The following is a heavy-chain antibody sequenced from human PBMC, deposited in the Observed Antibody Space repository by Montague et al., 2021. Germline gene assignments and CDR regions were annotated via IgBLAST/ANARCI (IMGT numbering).Heavy chain of an antibody. Sequence: DPLSLPCSDSGDSVRCGIYHWGWIRQSPGKGLEWIGYICDGGSATYKTSLGSRVTMSLDTSSNQFSLNLRSATAADTAVYYCAAYYYGGGGRGSWGQGTLVTVSS. V-gene: IGHV4-61*01. D-gene: IGHD3-22*01. CDR3: AAYYYGGGGRGS. CDR1: GDSVRCGIYH. J-gene: IGHJ5*02. CDR2: ICDGGSA.